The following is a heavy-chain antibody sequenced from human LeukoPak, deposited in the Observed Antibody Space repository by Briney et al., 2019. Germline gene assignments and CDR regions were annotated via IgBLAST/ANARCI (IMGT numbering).Heavy chain of an antibody. CDR3: AKAPLAGTALYLDY. CDR1: GFTFSSYA. V-gene: IGHV3-23*01. D-gene: IGHD1-7*01. Sequence: PGGSLRLSCAASGFTFSSYAMSWVRQAPGKGLEWVSAISGSGGSTYYADSVKGRFTISRDNSKNTLYLQMNSLRAEDTAVYYCAKAPLAGTALYLDYWGQGTLVTVSS. J-gene: IGHJ4*02. CDR2: ISGSGGST.